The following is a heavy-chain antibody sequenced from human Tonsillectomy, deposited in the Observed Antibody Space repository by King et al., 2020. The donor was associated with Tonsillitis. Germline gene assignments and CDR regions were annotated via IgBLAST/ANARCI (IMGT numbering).Heavy chain of an antibody. J-gene: IGHJ4*02. D-gene: IGHD3-22*01. CDR1: GYSFAAYS. Sequence: VQLVQSGAEVKKPGASVKVSCKASGYSFAAYSIHWVRQPPGQGLEWMGRINPNIVGPNNAQKFQGRVTMTRDTSIGTAYMELSRLRSDDMAVYFCARDDDSSGYYHTFDYWGQGTLVTVSS. CDR3: ARDDDSSGYYHTFDY. CDR2: INPNIVGP. V-gene: IGHV1-2*06.